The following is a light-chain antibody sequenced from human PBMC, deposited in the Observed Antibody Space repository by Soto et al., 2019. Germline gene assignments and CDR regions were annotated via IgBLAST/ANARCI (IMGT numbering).Light chain of an antibody. CDR2: DAS. CDR3: QQRSNWPPPFT. V-gene: IGKV3-11*01. CDR1: QSVSSY. Sequence: EVVLTQSPATLSLSPGDRATLSCRASQSVSSYLAWYRQKPGQAPTLLIYDASKRATGIPARFTGSGSVTDFTLTTSRLEPEDFGVYYCQQRSNWPPPFTFGHGTKV. J-gene: IGKJ3*01.